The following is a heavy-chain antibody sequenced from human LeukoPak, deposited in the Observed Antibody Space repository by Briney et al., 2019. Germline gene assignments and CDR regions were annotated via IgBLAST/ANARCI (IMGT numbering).Heavy chain of an antibody. CDR1: GFTFSSYS. D-gene: IGHD3-22*01. CDR3: ASETYYYDSSGESYFDY. Sequence: GGSMRLSCAASGFTFSSYSMNWVRQAPGKGLEWVSYISVSSSTIYYADSVKGRFTISRDNSKNTLYLQMNSLRAEDTAVYYCASETYYYDSSGESYFDYWGQGTLVTVSS. J-gene: IGHJ4*02. CDR2: ISVSSSTI. V-gene: IGHV3-48*01.